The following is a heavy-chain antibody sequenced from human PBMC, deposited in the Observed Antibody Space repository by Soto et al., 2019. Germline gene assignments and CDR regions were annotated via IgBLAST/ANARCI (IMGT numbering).Heavy chain of an antibody. CDR3: ARDGLRSCYGTNYYYYYMDV. CDR2: INSDVSST. D-gene: IGHD5-12*01. Sequence: EVQLVESGGGLVQPGGSLRLSCAATGFTFSSYWMHWFRQAPGKGLVWVSRINSDVSSTRYADSVKGRFTISRDNAKNTLYLQMNSLRAEDTAVYYCARDGLRSCYGTNYYYYYMDVWGKGTTVAVSS. J-gene: IGHJ6*03. V-gene: IGHV3-74*01. CDR1: GFTFSSYW.